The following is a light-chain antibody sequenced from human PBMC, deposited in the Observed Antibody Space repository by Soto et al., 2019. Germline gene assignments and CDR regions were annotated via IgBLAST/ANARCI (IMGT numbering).Light chain of an antibody. CDR2: EVS. V-gene: IGLV2-18*01. CDR3: SLYTSDSTYV. Sequence: QSVLTQPRSVSGSPGQSVTISCTGTSSDVGSYNRVSWYQRPPGTGPKLMIYEVSNRPSGVPDRFSGSKSGNTASLTISGLQAEDEADYYCSLYTSDSTYVFGNGTKVTVL. CDR1: SSDVGSYNR. J-gene: IGLJ1*01.